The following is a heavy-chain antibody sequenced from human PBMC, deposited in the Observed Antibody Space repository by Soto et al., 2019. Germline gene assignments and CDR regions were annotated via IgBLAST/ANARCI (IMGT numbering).Heavy chain of an antibody. CDR3: ARALGYTSGHLPIDP. V-gene: IGHV4-61*01. CDR1: GGSVSSGSYH. D-gene: IGHD1-1*01. J-gene: IGHJ5*02. CDR2: IYYSGST. Sequence: ETLSLTCTVSGGSVSSGSYHWSWVRQPPGKGLEWIGYIYYSGSTNYSPFLGSRVTISLDTSKNQFSLNLNSVTAADTALYYCARALGYTSGHLPIDPWGQGTLVTVSS.